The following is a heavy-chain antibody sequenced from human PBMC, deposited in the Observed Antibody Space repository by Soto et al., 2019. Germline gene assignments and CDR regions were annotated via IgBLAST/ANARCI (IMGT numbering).Heavy chain of an antibody. D-gene: IGHD1-20*01. CDR3: ARGITGTVSYYYGMDV. CDR1: GGTFSSYA. J-gene: IGHJ6*02. CDR2: IIPIFGTA. V-gene: IGHV1-69*12. Sequence: QVQLVQSGAEVKKPGSSVKVSCKASGGTFSSYAISWVRQAPGQGLEWMGGIIPIFGTANYAQKFQGRVTITAADSTSTAYMEMSSLRSEDTAVYYCARGITGTVSYYYGMDVWGQGTTVTVSS.